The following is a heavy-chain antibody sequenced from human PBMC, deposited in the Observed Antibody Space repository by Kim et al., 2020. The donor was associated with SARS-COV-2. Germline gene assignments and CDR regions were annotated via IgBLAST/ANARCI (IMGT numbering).Heavy chain of an antibody. D-gene: IGHD1-26*01. Sequence: SETLSLTCAVYGGSFSGYYWSWIRQPPGKGLEWIGEINHSGSTNYNPSLKSRVTISVDTSKNQFSLKLSSVTAADTAVYYCARGHFSSVGPFDYWGQGTL. CDR3: ARGHFSSVGPFDY. J-gene: IGHJ4*02. CDR1: GGSFSGYY. CDR2: INHSGST. V-gene: IGHV4-34*01.